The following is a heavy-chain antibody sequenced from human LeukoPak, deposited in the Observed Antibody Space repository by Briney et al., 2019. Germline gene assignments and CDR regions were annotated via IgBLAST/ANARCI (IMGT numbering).Heavy chain of an antibody. V-gene: IGHV3-7*01. CDR1: GFTFSSYW. CDR2: IKQDGSEK. D-gene: IGHD6-19*01. CDR3: AREGSGWYSSGYYYYMDV. Sequence: PGGSLRLSCAASGFTFSSYWMNWVRQAPGKGLEWVANIKQDGSEKYYVDSVKGRFTISRDNAKNPLYLQMNSLRAEDTAVYYCAREGSGWYSSGYYYYMDVWGKGTTVTISS. J-gene: IGHJ6*03.